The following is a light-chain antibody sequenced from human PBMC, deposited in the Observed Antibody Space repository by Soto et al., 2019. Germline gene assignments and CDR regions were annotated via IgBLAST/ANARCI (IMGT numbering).Light chain of an antibody. CDR3: SSYTGSVII. Sequence: QSALTQPPSASGSPGQSVTISCTGTSSDIGAYNFDSWYQQHPGKAPKLMIYDVSERPSGVPDRFSGSKSGNTASLTVSGLQAEDEAEYYCSSYTGSVIIFGGGTKLTVL. CDR2: DVS. V-gene: IGLV2-8*01. J-gene: IGLJ2*01. CDR1: SSDIGAYNF.